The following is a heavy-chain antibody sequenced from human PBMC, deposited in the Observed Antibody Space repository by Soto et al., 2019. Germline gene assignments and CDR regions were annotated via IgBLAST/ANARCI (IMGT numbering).Heavy chain of an antibody. CDR2: ISPGSRYP. CDR1: GFTFSDYY. CDR3: VRGGGGGLFDP. D-gene: IGHD2-15*01. Sequence: PGGPLRLSCASSGFTFSDYYMSWIRQAPGKGLEWLSYISPGSRYPAYADSVKGRFTISRDNARRSLSLQMNSLTVDDTAIYYCVRGGGGGLFDPWGQGSMVTVS. J-gene: IGHJ5*02. V-gene: IGHV3-11*06.